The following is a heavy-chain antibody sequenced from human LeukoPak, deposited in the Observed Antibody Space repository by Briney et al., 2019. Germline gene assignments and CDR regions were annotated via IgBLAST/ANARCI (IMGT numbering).Heavy chain of an antibody. D-gene: IGHD3-3*01. J-gene: IGHJ4*02. V-gene: IGHV1-69*05. CDR1: GGTFSSYA. CDR3: ARASWSGYYSFDY. Sequence: ASVKVSCKASGGTFSSYAISWVRQAPGQGLEWMRGIIPIFGTANYAQKFQGRVTITTDESTSTAYMELSSLRSEDTAVYYCARASWSGYYSFDYWGQGTLVTVSS. CDR2: IIPIFGTA.